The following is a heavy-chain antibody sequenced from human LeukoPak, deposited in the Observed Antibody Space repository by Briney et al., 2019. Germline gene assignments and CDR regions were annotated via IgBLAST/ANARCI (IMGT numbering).Heavy chain of an antibody. V-gene: IGHV4-34*01. CDR1: GGSFSGYY. CDR3: AGYLTGDRSYFDY. D-gene: IGHD3-9*01. CDR2: INHSGST. Sequence: KPSETLSLTCAVYGGSFSGYYWSWIRQPPGKGLEWIGEINHSGSTNYNPSLKSRVTISVDTSKNQFSLRLRSVTAADTAVYYCAGYLTGDRSYFDYWGQGTLVTVSS. J-gene: IGHJ4*02.